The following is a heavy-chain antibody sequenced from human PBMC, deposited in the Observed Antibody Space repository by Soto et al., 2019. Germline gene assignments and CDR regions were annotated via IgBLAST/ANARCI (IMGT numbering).Heavy chain of an antibody. Sequence: EVQLVESGGDLVQPGGSLRLSCAASGFSFSRYSMNWVRQAPGKGLEWLSYISSSGTSMYYGDSVKGRFTISRDNAMNSXSXXMNSLRADDTAVYYCARDRSPGSIRGVIRQTDVDFWGQGTLVTVSS. CDR1: GFSFSRYS. V-gene: IGHV3-48*01. D-gene: IGHD3-10*01. J-gene: IGHJ4*02. CDR3: ARDRSPGSIRGVIRQTDVDF. CDR2: ISSSGTSM.